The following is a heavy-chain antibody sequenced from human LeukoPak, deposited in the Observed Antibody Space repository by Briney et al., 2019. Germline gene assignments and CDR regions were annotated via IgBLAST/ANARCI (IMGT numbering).Heavy chain of an antibody. CDR2: IYYSGST. CDR3: ARDPHGYCSGGSCYSYWYFDL. Sequence: SETLSLTCTVSGGSISSGDYYWSWIRQPPGQGLEWIGYIYYSGSTYYNPSLKSRVTISVDTSKNQFSLKLSSVTAADTAVYYCARDPHGYCSGGSCYSYWYFDLWGRGTLVTVSS. D-gene: IGHD2-15*01. J-gene: IGHJ2*01. CDR1: GGSISSGDYY. V-gene: IGHV4-30-4*01.